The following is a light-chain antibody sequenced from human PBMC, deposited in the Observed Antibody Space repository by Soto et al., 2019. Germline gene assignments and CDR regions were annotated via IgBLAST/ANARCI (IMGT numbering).Light chain of an antibody. CDR2: GAS. CDR1: RSVNSN. CDR3: QQYNNWRPLT. J-gene: IGKJ4*01. Sequence: EIVMTQSPATLSVSPGERATLSCRASRSVNSNLAWYQHKPGQAPRLLIYGASTRATGIPGRFSGSESGTEFTLTISSLQSEDSAVYYCQQYNNWRPLTFGGGTKVEI. V-gene: IGKV3-15*01.